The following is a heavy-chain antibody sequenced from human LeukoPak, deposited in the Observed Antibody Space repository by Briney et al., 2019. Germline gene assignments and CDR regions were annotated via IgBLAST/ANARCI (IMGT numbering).Heavy chain of an antibody. J-gene: IGHJ4*02. D-gene: IGHD5-18*01. V-gene: IGHV3-23*01. CDR2: ISGSGGST. Sequence: GGSLRLFSAASGFAFNIYWMSWVGHAAGDGRECVSAISGSGGSTYYAGSVKGRFTISRDNSKNTLYLQMNSLRAEDTAVYYCARLQRGYSYGPSDYWGQGTLVTVSS. CDR1: GFAFNIYW. CDR3: ARLQRGYSYGPSDY.